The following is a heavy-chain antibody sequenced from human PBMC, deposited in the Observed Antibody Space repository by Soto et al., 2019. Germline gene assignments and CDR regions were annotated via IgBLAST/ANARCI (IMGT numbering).Heavy chain of an antibody. CDR3: ASDSKSKSDPQDDYYGMDV. D-gene: IGHD4-4*01. CDR2: IIPIFGTA. CDR1: GGTFSSDA. V-gene: IGHV1-69*01. Sequence: QVQLLQSGAEVKKPGSSVKVSCKASGGTFSSDAISWVRQAPGQGLEWMGGIIPIFGTANYAQKFQGRVTITADESKSTAYRELSSLRSENTAVYYCASDSKSKSDPQDDYYGMDVGDQGTTVTVSS. J-gene: IGHJ6*02.